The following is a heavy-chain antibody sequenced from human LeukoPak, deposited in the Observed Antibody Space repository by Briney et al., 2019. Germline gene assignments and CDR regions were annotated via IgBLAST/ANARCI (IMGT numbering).Heavy chain of an antibody. CDR1: GYSISSGYY. CDR2: IYHSGST. J-gene: IGHJ5*02. V-gene: IGHV4-38-2*02. D-gene: IGHD3-22*01. Sequence: SETLSLTCTVSGYSISSGYYWGWIRQPPGKGLEWIGSIYHSGSTYYNPSLKSRVTISVDTSKNQFSLKLSSVTAADTAVYYCARDRRITMIGSWWFDPWGQGTLVTVSS. CDR3: ARDRRITMIGSWWFDP.